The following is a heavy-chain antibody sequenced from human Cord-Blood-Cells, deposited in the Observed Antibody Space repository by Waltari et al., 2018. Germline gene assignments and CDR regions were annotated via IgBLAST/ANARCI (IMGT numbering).Heavy chain of an antibody. CDR1: GYTFTGYY. CDR3: ARELTGIVVVPAATLGD. CDR2: INPNSGGT. Sequence: QVQLVQSGAEVKKPGASVQVSCKASGYTFTGYYMHWVRQAPGQGLEWMGWINPNSGGTNYAQKFQGRVTMTRDTSISTAYMELSRLRSDDTAVYYCARELTGIVVVPAATLGDWGQGTLVTVSS. V-gene: IGHV1-2*02. J-gene: IGHJ4*02. D-gene: IGHD2-2*01.